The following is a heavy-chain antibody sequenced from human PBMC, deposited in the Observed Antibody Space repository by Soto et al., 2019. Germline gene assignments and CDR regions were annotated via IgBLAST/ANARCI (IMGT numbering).Heavy chain of an antibody. CDR3: ASHLTMTGTRGFDH. CDR2: TRNSGGA. D-gene: IGHD3-9*01. Sequence: QVQLQESGPGLVKPSWTLSLTCAVSSGSIFSSNWWSWVRQPPGKGLEWIGETRNSGGANYNPSLKSRVTISIYKSTNQFFLNLNSVTAADTDVYYCASHLTMTGTRGFDHWGLGTLVTVSS. V-gene: IGHV4-4*02. J-gene: IGHJ4*02. CDR1: SGSIFSSNW.